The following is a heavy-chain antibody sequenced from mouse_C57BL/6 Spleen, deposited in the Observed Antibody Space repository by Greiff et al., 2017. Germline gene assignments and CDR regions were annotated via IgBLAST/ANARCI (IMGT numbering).Heavy chain of an antibody. Sequence: EVMLVESEGGLVQPGSSMKLSCTASGFTFSDYYMAWVRQVPEKGLEWVANFNYDGSSTYYLASFKSRFSMSRDNAKNILYLQMSSLKSEDTATYYCARGDLYGSSYGGFAYWGKGTLVTASA. V-gene: IGHV5-16*01. CDR1: GFTFSDYY. CDR2: FNYDGSST. D-gene: IGHD1-1*01. CDR3: ARGDLYGSSYGGFAY. J-gene: IGHJ3*01.